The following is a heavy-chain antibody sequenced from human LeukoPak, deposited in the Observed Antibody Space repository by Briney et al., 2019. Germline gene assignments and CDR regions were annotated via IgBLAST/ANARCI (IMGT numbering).Heavy chain of an antibody. CDR3: VTHEVTVITRSTFDN. D-gene: IGHD4-23*01. Sequence: GGSLRLSCAASGFTFSSYSMNWVRQAPGKGLEWISYISRSSSPIYYADSVKGRFTISRDNAKNSVYLQMNSLRAEDTAVYYCVTHEVTVITRSTFDNWGQGTLVTVSS. CDR1: GFTFSSYS. CDR2: ISRSSSPI. J-gene: IGHJ4*02. V-gene: IGHV3-48*04.